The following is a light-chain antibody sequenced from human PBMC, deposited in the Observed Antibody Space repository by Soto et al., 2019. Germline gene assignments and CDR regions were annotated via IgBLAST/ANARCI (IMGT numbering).Light chain of an antibody. Sequence: SYELTQPPSLSVALGQTARITCAGNNIGSKNVHWYQHKPGQSPVLVIYRDSNRPSGIPERFSGANPGNTATLTISRAQDGDEADYYCQVWDSSTVIFGGGTKVTVL. CDR1: NIGSKN. CDR2: RDS. V-gene: IGLV3-9*01. CDR3: QVWDSSTVI. J-gene: IGLJ2*01.